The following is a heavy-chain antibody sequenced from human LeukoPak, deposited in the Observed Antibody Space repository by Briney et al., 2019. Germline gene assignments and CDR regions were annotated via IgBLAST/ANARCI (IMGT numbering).Heavy chain of an antibody. CDR2: INWNGGST. J-gene: IGHJ4*02. D-gene: IGHD4-23*01. Sequence: GGSLRLSCAASGFTFDDYGMSWVRQAPGKGLEWVSGINWNGGSTGYADSVKGRFTISRDNAKNSLYLQMNSLRAEDTALYYCARNSGPTTVVPADYWGQGTLVTVSS. V-gene: IGHV3-20*04. CDR1: GFTFDDYG. CDR3: ARNSGPTTVVPADY.